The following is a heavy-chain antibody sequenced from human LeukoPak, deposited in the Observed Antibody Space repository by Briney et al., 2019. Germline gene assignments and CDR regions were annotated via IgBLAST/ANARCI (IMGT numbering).Heavy chain of an antibody. V-gene: IGHV3-21*01. CDR2: ISSSSSYI. D-gene: IGHD4-17*01. CDR3: ASIYLPTVTTETDY. CDR1: GFTFSSYS. Sequence: GGSLRLSCAASGFTFSSYSMNWVRQAPGKGLEWVSSISSSSSYIYYADSVKGRFTISRDNAKNSLYLQMNSLRAEDTAVYYCASIYLPTVTTETDYWGQGTLVTVSS. J-gene: IGHJ4*02.